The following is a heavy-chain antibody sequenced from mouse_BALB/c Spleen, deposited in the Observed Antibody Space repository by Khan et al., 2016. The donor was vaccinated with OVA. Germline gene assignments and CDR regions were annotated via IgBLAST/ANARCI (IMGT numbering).Heavy chain of an antibody. CDR2: IYPGSGRT. V-gene: IGHV1-77*01. CDR1: GYTFTDYV. D-gene: IGHD1-1*01. CDR3: AGSYDGTWVAY. J-gene: IGHJ3*01. Sequence: QVQLQQSGHELVKPGASVKMSCKASGYTFTDYVITWVNQRTGQGLEWIGEIYPGSGRTYYNERFKDKATLTADKSSNPAYMQLSSLPSEDSAVYLCAGSYDGTWVAYWGQGTLVTVSA.